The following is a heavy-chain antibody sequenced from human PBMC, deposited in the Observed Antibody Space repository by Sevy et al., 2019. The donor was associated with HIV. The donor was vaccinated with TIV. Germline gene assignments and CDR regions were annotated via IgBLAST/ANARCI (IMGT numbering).Heavy chain of an antibody. J-gene: IGHJ3*02. CDR3: ARDEQWLVHGGDAFDI. V-gene: IGHV3-30*02. CDR2: IWYDGSNK. D-gene: IGHD6-19*01. Sequence: GGSLRLSCAASGFTFSRTGMHWVRQAPGKGLEWVALIWYDGSNKYYGDAVKGRFTISRDNSKNTLYLQMNSLRAEDTAVYYCARDEQWLVHGGDAFDIWGQGTMVTVSS. CDR1: GFTFSRTG.